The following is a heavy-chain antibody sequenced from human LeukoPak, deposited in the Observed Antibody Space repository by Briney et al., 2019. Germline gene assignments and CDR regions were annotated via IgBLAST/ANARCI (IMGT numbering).Heavy chain of an antibody. V-gene: IGHV4-59*01. D-gene: IGHD5-12*01. CDR2: LYNSGST. J-gene: IGHJ4*02. CDR3: ARNLGGNGGSDY. Sequence: SETLSLTCTGSGDSISTYYWSWIRQPPGKGLELIGYLYNSGSTTYNPSLKSRVTISLDTSENQFSLNLSSVTAADTAVYYCARNLGGNGGSDYWGQGTLVTVSS. CDR1: GDSISTYY.